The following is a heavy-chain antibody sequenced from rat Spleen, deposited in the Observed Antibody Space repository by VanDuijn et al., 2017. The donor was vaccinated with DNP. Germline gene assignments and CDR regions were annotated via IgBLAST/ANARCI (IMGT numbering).Heavy chain of an antibody. CDR1: GFTFSNSD. CDR2: IRYDGGST. CDR3: AKDRQLDARDA. D-gene: IGHD1-10*01. Sequence: EVQLVESGGGLVQPGRSLKLSCAASGFTFSNSDMAWVRQAPTKGLEWVAYIRYDGGSTYFGDSVKGRYTISRDNAENTVYLQMNSLRSEDTATYYGAKDRQLDARDAWGQGTSVTVSS. V-gene: IGHV5-20*01. J-gene: IGHJ4*01.